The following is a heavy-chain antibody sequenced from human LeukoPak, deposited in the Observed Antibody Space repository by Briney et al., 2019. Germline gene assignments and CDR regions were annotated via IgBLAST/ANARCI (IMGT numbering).Heavy chain of an antibody. D-gene: IGHD5-18*01. CDR1: GYTFTSYY. J-gene: IGHJ4*02. V-gene: IGHV1-46*01. Sequence: GASVKVSCKATGYTFTSYYMRWVREAPGQALEWIGIINPSGGSTSYAQKFQGRVTMTRDMSTSTVYMELSSLRSEDTAVYYCARDSEDTTMGPGYWGQGTLVTVSS. CDR3: ARDSEDTTMGPGY. CDR2: INPSGGST.